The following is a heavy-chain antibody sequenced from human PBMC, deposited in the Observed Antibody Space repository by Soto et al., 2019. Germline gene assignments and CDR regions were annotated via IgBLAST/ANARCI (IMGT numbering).Heavy chain of an antibody. CDR3: AKGRYCSSTSCYVGANWYFDL. Sequence: EVQLLESGGGLVQPGGSLRLSCAASGFTFSSYAMSWVRQAPGKGLEWVSAISGSGGSTYYADSVRGRFTISRDNSKNTQYLQMNSRRAEDTAVYYCAKGRYCSSTSCYVGANWYFDLWGRGTLVTVSS. J-gene: IGHJ2*01. CDR2: ISGSGGST. D-gene: IGHD2-2*01. V-gene: IGHV3-23*01. CDR1: GFTFSSYA.